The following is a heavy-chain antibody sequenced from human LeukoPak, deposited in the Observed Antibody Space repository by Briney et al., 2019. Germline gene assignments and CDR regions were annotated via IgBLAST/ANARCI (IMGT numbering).Heavy chain of an antibody. D-gene: IGHD5-12*01. CDR3: ARISGYDYYNWFDP. J-gene: IGHJ5*02. V-gene: IGHV6-1*01. CDR1: GDSVSSNSAA. CDR2: TYYRSKWYN. Sequence: SQTLSLTCAISGDSVSSNSAAWNWIRQSPSRGLGWLGRTYYRSKWYNHYAVSVKSRITINPDTSKNQFSLQLNSVTPEDTAVYYCARISGYDYYNWFDPWGQGTLVTVSS.